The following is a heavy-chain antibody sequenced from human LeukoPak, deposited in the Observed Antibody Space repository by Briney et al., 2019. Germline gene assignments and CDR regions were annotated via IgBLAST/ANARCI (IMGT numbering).Heavy chain of an antibody. CDR1: GGSISGYY. Sequence: PSETLSLTCTLPGGSISGYYWSWIRQPPGKGLEWIGFIYYTGNTNYNPSLESRLTISVDTSKNQFSLKVSSVTAADTALYYCVRSKSATHGWFVPWAQGTLVTVSS. CDR2: IYYTGNT. D-gene: IGHD2-15*01. CDR3: VRSKSATHGWFVP. V-gene: IGHV4-59*01. J-gene: IGHJ5*02.